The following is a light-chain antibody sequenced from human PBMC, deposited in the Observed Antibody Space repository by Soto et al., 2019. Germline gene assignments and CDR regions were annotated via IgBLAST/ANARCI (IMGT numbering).Light chain of an antibody. CDR3: QQRSNWPRT. CDR1: QSAGTF. V-gene: IGKV3-11*01. J-gene: IGKJ1*01. CDR2: DVS. Sequence: EIVMTQSPATLSASPGETASLTCRASQSAGTFLAWYQQKPGQAPRLLIYDVSNMDTDIPARFSGSGSGTDFTLTSSSLEAEDLAVYYCQQRSNWPRTFGQGTKVDIK.